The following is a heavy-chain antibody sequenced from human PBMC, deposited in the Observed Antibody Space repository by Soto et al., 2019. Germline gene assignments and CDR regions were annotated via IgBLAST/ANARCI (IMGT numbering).Heavy chain of an antibody. CDR2: ISAHNGDT. J-gene: IGHJ6*01. D-gene: IGHD3-3*01. Sequence: QVQLVQSEAEVKKPGASLKVSCRASGYNFANYGISWVRQAPGQGLEWMGWISAHNGDTKYAQKVQGRVTMTADKSTSTAYIEMWSLRSDDTAVYYCARDAAYNEFWGGVMELYSYNMDVWGQGTTVTVAA. CDR3: ARDAAYNEFWGGVMELYSYNMDV. V-gene: IGHV1-18*01. CDR1: GYNFANYG.